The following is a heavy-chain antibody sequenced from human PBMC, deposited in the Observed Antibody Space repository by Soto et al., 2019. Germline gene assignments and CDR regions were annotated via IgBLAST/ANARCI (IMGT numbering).Heavy chain of an antibody. Sequence: QVQLVESGGDVVQPGRSLRLSCAVSGFTFSNYGMHWVRQAPGKGLEWVSVISYDGSNKYYADSVKGRFTISRDNSKNTLYLQTHSLRAEDTAVYYCAKDVSRYSSSWAWYFDYSGQGTLVTVSS. V-gene: IGHV3-30*18. CDR2: ISYDGSNK. CDR3: AKDVSRYSSSWAWYFDY. J-gene: IGHJ4*02. D-gene: IGHD6-13*01. CDR1: GFTFSNYG.